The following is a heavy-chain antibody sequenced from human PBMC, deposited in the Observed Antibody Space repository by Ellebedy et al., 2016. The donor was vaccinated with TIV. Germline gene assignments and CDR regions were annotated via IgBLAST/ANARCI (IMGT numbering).Heavy chain of an antibody. Sequence: MPSETLSLTCTVSGGSITPYYWSWIRQPPGKELEWTGYVYYTGSTIYNPSLKSRVSISVDTPKNQFFLRLTSVTAADTAMYSCARGPGIGAAGPLRAFDLWGLGTMVTVSS. CDR1: GGSITPYY. CDR3: ARGPGIGAAGPLRAFDL. J-gene: IGHJ3*01. CDR2: VYYTGST. V-gene: IGHV4-59*01. D-gene: IGHD6-13*01.